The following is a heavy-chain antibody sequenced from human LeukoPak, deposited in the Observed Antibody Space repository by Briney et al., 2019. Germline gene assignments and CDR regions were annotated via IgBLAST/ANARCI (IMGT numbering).Heavy chain of an antibody. CDR1: GFTFGDYA. Sequence: GGSLRLSCTASGFTFGDYAMSWVRQAPGKGLEWVSSISSSSDYIYYADSVKGRFTISRDNAKNSLYLQMNSLRVEDTAVYYCARVRGWQQLTSFDYWGQGTLVTVSS. V-gene: IGHV3-21*01. CDR3: ARVRGWQQLTSFDY. D-gene: IGHD6-13*01. CDR2: ISSSSDYI. J-gene: IGHJ4*02.